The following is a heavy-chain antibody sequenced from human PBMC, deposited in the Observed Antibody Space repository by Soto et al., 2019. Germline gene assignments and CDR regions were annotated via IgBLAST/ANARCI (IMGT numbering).Heavy chain of an antibody. CDR3: ARDGTGTMWVDWFDP. Sequence: QVQLVQSGAEVKKPGASVKVSCKASGYTFTSYGISWVRQAPGQGLEWMGWISAYNGNTNYAQKLQGRVTMTTDTSTSTGYMELRSLRSDDTAVYYCARDGTGTMWVDWFDPWGQGTLVTVSS. CDR1: GYTFTSYG. J-gene: IGHJ5*02. V-gene: IGHV1-18*01. D-gene: IGHD1-7*01. CDR2: ISAYNGNT.